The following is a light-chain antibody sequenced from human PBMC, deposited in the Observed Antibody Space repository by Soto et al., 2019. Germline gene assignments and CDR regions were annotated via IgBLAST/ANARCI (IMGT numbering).Light chain of an antibody. Sequence: EIVLTQSPVTLCLSPVEIATLSCRASQSVSSYLAWYQQKPGQAPRLLIYDASNRATGIPARFSGGGSGTDFTLTIDNLEPEDFAIYYCQQRSNWPPINFGQGTRLEIK. CDR2: DAS. V-gene: IGKV3-11*01. J-gene: IGKJ5*01. CDR3: QQRSNWPPIN. CDR1: QSVSSY.